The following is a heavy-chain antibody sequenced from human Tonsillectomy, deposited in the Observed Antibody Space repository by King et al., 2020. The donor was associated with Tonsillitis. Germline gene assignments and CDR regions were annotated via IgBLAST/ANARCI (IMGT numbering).Heavy chain of an antibody. CDR3: ARSLGYSSGWYYFDY. J-gene: IGHJ4*02. CDR1: GFSLSTSGMC. D-gene: IGHD6-19*01. Sequence: TLKESGPALVKPTQTLTLTCTFSGFSLSTSGMCVSWIRQPPGKALEWLARIDWDDDKYYSTSLKTRLTISKDTSKNQVVLTMTNMDPVDTATYYGARSLGYSSGWYYFDYWGQGTLVTVSS. V-gene: IGHV2-70*11. CDR2: IDWDDDK.